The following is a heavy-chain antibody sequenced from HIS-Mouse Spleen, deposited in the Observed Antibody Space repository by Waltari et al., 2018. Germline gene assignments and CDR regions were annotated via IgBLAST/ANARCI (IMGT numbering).Heavy chain of an antibody. J-gene: IGHJ4*02. CDR3: ARDYYGSGSFDY. D-gene: IGHD3-10*01. CDR1: GFTFSRYS. CDR2: ISYDGSNK. V-gene: IGHV3-30-3*01. Sequence: QVQLVASGGGVVQPARSLRLSCAASGFTFSRYSLHWLRPAPGKGLEWVAVISYDGSNKYYADSVKGRFTISRDNSKNTLYLQMNSLRAEDTAVYYCARDYYGSGSFDYWGQGTLVTVSS.